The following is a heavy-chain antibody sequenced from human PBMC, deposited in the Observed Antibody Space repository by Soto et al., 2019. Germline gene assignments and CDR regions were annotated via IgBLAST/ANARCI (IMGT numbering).Heavy chain of an antibody. CDR1: GGSISSGGYS. CDR2: IYHSGST. D-gene: IGHD3-22*01. J-gene: IGHJ4*02. Sequence: SETLSLTCTVSGGSISSGGYSWSWIRQPPGKGLEWIGYIYHSGSTYYNPSLKSRVTISVDTPKNQFSLKLSSVTAADTAVYYCARVSMLSYYDSSGYFDYWGQGTLVTVSS. CDR3: ARVSMLSYYDSSGYFDY. V-gene: IGHV4-30-2*05.